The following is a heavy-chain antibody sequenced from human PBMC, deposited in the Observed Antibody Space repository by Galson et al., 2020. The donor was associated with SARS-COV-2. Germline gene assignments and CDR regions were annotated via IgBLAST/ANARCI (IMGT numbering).Heavy chain of an antibody. CDR3: ARQSLTGYYSFYYCEY. CDR2: TYYSGST. D-gene: IGHD3-9*01. CDR1: GGTIRRSNYY. Sequence: SEPLSLTFSVPGGTIRRSNYYWGCIRQPPGKGLEWIGNTYYSGSTYYNPSLTSSLTIAVDTSKNQFFMKLTSVTAADTSVYYCARQSLTGYYSFYYCEYWGQGALITVSS. J-gene: IGHJ4*02. V-gene: IGHV4-39*01.